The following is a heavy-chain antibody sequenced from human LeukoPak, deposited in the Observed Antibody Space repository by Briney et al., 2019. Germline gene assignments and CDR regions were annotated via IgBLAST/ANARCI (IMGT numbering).Heavy chain of an antibody. CDR2: ISGSGSST. Sequence: PGGSLRLSCSASGFTFTTYAMSWVRQAPGKGLEWVSAISGSGSSTYYADSVKGRFTISRDNSKNTLYLQMNSLRAENTAVYYCAKMGLKQWPYSYFDYWGQGTLVTVSS. CDR1: GFTFTTYA. V-gene: IGHV3-23*01. D-gene: IGHD6-19*01. J-gene: IGHJ4*02. CDR3: AKMGLKQWPYSYFDY.